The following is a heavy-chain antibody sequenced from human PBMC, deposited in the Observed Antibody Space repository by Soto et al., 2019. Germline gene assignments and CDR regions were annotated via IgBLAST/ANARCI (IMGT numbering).Heavy chain of an antibody. D-gene: IGHD3-16*01. CDR2: INPSGGST. Sequence: QVQLVQSGAEVKKPGASVKVSCKSSGYTFTSYYMHWVRQAPGQGLEWMGIINPSGGSTSYAQKFQSSVTMTRDTSKSPVYMELSSLRSEDTAVYYCAREVGRLNAFDIWGQGTMVTVSS. CDR1: GYTFTSYY. V-gene: IGHV1-46*03. J-gene: IGHJ3*02. CDR3: AREVGRLNAFDI.